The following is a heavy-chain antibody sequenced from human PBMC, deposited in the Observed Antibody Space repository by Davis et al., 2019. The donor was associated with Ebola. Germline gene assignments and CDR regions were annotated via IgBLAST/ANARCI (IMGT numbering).Heavy chain of an antibody. J-gene: IGHJ6*02. CDR2: INAGNGNT. V-gene: IGHV1-3*01. CDR3: AREGRIYYGMDV. CDR1: GYTFTSYA. Sequence: ASVKVSCKASGYTFTSYAMHWVRQAPGQRLEWMGWINAGNGNTKYSQKFQGWVTMTRDTSISTAYMELSRLRSDDTAVYYCAREGRIYYGMDVWGQGTTVTVSS.